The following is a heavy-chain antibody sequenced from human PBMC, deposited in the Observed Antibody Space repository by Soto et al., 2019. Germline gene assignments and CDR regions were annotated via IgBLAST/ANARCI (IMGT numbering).Heavy chain of an antibody. J-gene: IGHJ4*02. CDR2: IRSKAYGGTT. CDR1: GFTFGDYA. D-gene: IGHD3-9*01. V-gene: IGHV3-49*03. CDR3: TSQRDYDILTGYYGTPFPVDY. Sequence: GGSLRLSCTASGFTFGDYAMSWFRQAPGKGLEWVGFIRSKAYGGTTEYAASVKGRFTISRDDSKSIAYLQMNSLKTEDTAVYYCTSQRDYDILTGYYGTPFPVDYWGQGTLVTVSS.